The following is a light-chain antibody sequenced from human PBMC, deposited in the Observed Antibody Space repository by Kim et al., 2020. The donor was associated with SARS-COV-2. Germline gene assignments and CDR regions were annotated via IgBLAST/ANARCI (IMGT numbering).Light chain of an antibody. CDR1: QGIRTD. V-gene: IGKV1-17*02. J-gene: IGKJ1*01. CDR3: LQHESRPWT. CDR2: AAS. Sequence: ASVGDRVITPCRASQGIRTDLAWYQHKPGKAPKRLIYAASLLQTGVPARFSGSGLGTEFTLTISNLQPEDFATYYCLQHESRPWTFGQGTKVDIK.